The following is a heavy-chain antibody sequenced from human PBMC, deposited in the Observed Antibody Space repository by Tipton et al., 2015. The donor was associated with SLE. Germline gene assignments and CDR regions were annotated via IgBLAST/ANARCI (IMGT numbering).Heavy chain of an antibody. J-gene: IGHJ4*02. CDR3: ARLTGYSSSYPDY. CDR2: IYTSGST. V-gene: IGHV4-4*08. Sequence: TLSLTCTVSGGSISSYYWSWIRQPPGKGLEWIGYIYTSGSTNYNPSPKSRVTISVDTSKNQFSLKLSPVTAADTAVYYCARLTGYSSSYPDYWGQGTLVTVSS. D-gene: IGHD6-6*01. CDR1: GGSISSYY.